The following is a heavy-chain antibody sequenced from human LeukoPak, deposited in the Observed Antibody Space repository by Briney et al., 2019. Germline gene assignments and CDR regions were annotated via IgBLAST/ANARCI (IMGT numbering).Heavy chain of an antibody. CDR3: ARLGYGDYLYYFDY. CDR1: GGSFSGYY. V-gene: IGHV4-34*01. CDR2: INHSGST. Sequence: SETLSLTCAAYGGSFSGYYWSWIRQPPGKGLEWIGEINHSGSTNYNPSLKSRVTISVDTSKNQFSLKLSSVTAADTAVYYCARLGYGDYLYYFDYWGQGTLVTVSS. D-gene: IGHD4-17*01. J-gene: IGHJ4*02.